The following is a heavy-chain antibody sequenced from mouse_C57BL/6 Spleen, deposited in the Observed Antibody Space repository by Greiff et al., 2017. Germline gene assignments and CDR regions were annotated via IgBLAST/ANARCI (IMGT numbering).Heavy chain of an antibody. CDR2: ISSGSSTI. J-gene: IGHJ4*01. CDR3: EKRASYYGSRNYYAMDY. CDR1: GFTFSDYG. V-gene: IGHV5-17*01. D-gene: IGHD1-1*01. Sequence: VMLVESGGGLVKPGGSLKLSCAASGFTFSDYGMHWVRQAPEKGLEWVAYISSGSSTIYYADTVKGRFTISRDNDKNTLFLQMTSLRSEDTAMYYWEKRASYYGSRNYYAMDYWGQGTSVTVS.